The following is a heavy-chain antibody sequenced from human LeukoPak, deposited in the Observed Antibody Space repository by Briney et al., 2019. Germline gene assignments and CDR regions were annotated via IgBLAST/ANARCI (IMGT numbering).Heavy chain of an antibody. Sequence: GGSLRLSCAASGFTFSSYEMNWVRQAPGKGQEWVSYISSSGSTIYYADSVKGRFTISRDNAKNSLYLQMNSLRAEDTAVYYCAELGITMIGGVWGKGTTVTLSS. D-gene: IGHD3-10*02. J-gene: IGHJ6*04. CDR3: AELGITMIGGV. CDR1: GFTFSSYE. V-gene: IGHV3-48*03. CDR2: ISSSGSTI.